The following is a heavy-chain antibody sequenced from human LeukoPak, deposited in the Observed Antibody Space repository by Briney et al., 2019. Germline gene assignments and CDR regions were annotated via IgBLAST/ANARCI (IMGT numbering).Heavy chain of an antibody. CDR2: ISYDGNNK. CDR1: GFTFSIYD. Sequence: PGRSLRLSCAASGFTFSIYDIYWVRQAPGKGLEWVAVISYDGNNKYYANSVRGRFTISRDNSKNTVFLQVNSLRAEDTAMYYCAKGGDYSSSASLYFDYWGQGTLVTVSS. D-gene: IGHD6-13*01. V-gene: IGHV3-30*04. CDR3: AKGGDYSSSASLYFDY. J-gene: IGHJ4*02.